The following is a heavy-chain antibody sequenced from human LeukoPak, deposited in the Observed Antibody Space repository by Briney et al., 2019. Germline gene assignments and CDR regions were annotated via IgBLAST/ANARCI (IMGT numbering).Heavy chain of an antibody. D-gene: IGHD6-19*01. CDR1: GFPFSAYA. CDR3: AKEGTYSSGWYWTADNWFDP. J-gene: IGHJ5*02. Sequence: SGGSLRLSCAASGFPFSAYAMSWVRQAPGKGLEWVSAISASGDTTYYADSVRGRFTISRDNSKNTLYLQMNSLRAGDTALYYCAKEGTYSSGWYWTADNWFDPWGQGTLVTVSS. CDR2: ISASGDTT. V-gene: IGHV3-23*01.